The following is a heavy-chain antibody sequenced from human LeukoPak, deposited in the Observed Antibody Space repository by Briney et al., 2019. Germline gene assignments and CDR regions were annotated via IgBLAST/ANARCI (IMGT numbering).Heavy chain of an antibody. CDR1: GGSISSYY. Sequence: SETLSLTCTVSGGSISSYYWSWIRQPPGKGLEWIGYIYYSGSTNYNPSLKSRVTISVDTSKNQFSLKLSSVTAADTAVYYCARDPTQVYYDYAWGSSFFDYWGQGTLVTVSS. CDR2: IYYSGST. V-gene: IGHV4-59*12. D-gene: IGHD3-16*01. J-gene: IGHJ4*02. CDR3: ARDPTQVYYDYAWGSSFFDY.